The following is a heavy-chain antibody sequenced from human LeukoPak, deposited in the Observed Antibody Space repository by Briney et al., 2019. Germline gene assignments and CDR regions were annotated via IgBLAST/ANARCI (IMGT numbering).Heavy chain of an antibody. J-gene: IGHJ6*02. Sequence: GGSLRLSCAASGFTFGAYTMNWVRQAPGKGLEWVSCIFSRSESIFYADSVKGRLTISRDNAKNSLYLQMDSLRAEDTAVYYCARGGGLDVWGQGATVTVSS. CDR1: GFTFGAYT. CDR2: IFSRSESI. D-gene: IGHD3-16*01. CDR3: ARGGGLDV. V-gene: IGHV3-21*01.